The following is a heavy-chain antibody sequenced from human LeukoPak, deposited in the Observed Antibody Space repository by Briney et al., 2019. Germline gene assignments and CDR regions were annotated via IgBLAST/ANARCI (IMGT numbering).Heavy chain of an antibody. CDR3: ANSKGLWFGSDSYYYYGMDV. CDR1: GYTLTELS. D-gene: IGHD3-10*01. J-gene: IGHJ6*04. CDR2: FDPEDGET. Sequence: ASVKVSCKVSGYTLTELSMHWVRQAPGKGLEWMGGFDPEDGETIYAQKFQGRVTMTEDTSTDTAYMELSSLRSEDTAVHYCANSKGLWFGSDSYYYYGMDVWGKGTTVTVSS. V-gene: IGHV1-24*01.